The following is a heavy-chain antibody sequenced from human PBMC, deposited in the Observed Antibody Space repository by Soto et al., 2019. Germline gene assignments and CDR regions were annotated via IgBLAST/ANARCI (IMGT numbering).Heavy chain of an antibody. Sequence: GGSVRLSCAASGFTFSSYGMHWVRHAPGKGLEWVAVIWYDGSNKYYADSVKGRFTISRDNSKNTLYLQMNSLRAEDTAVYYCARGRIVRAIHDALAIWDQGTMLTVSS. D-gene: IGHD1-26*01. J-gene: IGHJ3*02. V-gene: IGHV3-33*01. CDR3: ARGRIVRAIHDALAI. CDR1: GFTFSSYG. CDR2: IWYDGSNK.